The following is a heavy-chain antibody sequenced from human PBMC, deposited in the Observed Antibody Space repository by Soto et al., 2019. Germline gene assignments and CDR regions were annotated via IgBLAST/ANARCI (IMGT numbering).Heavy chain of an antibody. Sequence: GGSLRPSCAASAFTFSSYAMHWVRQAPGKGLDWVAVISYDGSDKYYADSVKGRFTVSRDNSKNTLYLQMNSLRADGTAVYYCARVRLYESNNYYLNYGMDVWGQGTTVTVSS. CDR2: ISYDGSDK. D-gene: IGHD3-22*01. V-gene: IGHV3-30-3*01. J-gene: IGHJ6*02. CDR1: AFTFSSYA. CDR3: ARVRLYESNNYYLNYGMDV.